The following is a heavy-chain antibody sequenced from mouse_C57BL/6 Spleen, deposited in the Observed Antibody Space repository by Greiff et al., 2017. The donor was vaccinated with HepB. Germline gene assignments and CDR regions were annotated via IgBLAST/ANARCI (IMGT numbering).Heavy chain of an antibody. D-gene: IGHD4-1*01. Sequence: VQLQQPGAELVKPGASVKLSCKASGYTFTSYWMQWVKQRPGQGLEWIGEIDPSDSYTNYNQKFKGKATLTVDTSSRTAYMQLSSLTSEDSAVYYCARGANWDPYYAMDYWGQGTSVTVSS. CDR3: ARGANWDPYYAMDY. J-gene: IGHJ4*01. CDR2: IDPSDSYT. V-gene: IGHV1-50*01. CDR1: GYTFTSYW.